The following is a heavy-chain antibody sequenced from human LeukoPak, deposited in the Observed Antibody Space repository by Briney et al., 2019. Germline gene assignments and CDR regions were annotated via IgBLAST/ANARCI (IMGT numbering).Heavy chain of an antibody. Sequence: GGSLRLSCAASGFSFSSYARSWVGQAPGKGLDGVSAFRGSGEITLYADSVKGRFTISRDNSKNTLYLQMNSLRAEDTAVYYCAKRRDYCSGGTCGFEYFQHWGQGTLVTVSS. CDR3: AKRRDYCSGGTCGFEYFQH. CDR2: FRGSGEIT. CDR1: GFSFSSYA. J-gene: IGHJ1*01. V-gene: IGHV3-23*01. D-gene: IGHD2-15*01.